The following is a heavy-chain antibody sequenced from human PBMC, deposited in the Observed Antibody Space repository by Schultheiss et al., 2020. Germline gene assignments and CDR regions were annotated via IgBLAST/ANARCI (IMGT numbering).Heavy chain of an antibody. V-gene: IGHV3-30-3*01. CDR2: ISYDGSNK. D-gene: IGHD3-22*01. J-gene: IGHJ4*02. CDR3: ARDYPYYDSSGYLDY. CDR1: GFSFDIYW. Sequence: GGSLRLSCEASGFSFDIYWMHWVRQAPGKGLEWVAVISYDGSNKYYADSVKGRFTISRDNSKNTLYLQMNSLRAEDTAVYYCARDYPYYDSSGYLDYWGQGTLVTVSS.